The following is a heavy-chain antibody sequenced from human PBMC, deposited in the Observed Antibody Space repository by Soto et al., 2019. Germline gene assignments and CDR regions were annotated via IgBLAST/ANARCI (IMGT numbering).Heavy chain of an antibody. CDR2: IYPGDSDT. CDR1: GYSFIHYW. CDR3: ARTSAAGKYYYGMDV. V-gene: IGHV5-51*01. Sequence: GESLKISCKGSGYSFIHYWIGWVRQMPGKGLEWMGIIYPGDSDTRYSPSFQGQVTISADKSISTAYLQWSSLKASDTAMYYCARTSAAGKYYYGMDVWGQGTTVTVSS. J-gene: IGHJ6*02. D-gene: IGHD6-13*01.